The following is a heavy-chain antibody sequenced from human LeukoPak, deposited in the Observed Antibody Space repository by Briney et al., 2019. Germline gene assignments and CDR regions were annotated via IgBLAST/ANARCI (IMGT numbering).Heavy chain of an antibody. D-gene: IGHD4-23*01. V-gene: IGHV5-51*01. Sequence: GESLKISCKGSGYSLTTYWIGWVRQMPGKGLEWMGIIYPGDSDTRYSPSFQGQVTMSADKSISTAYLQWSSLKASDTAMYYCARLNSSVFDHWGQGTLVTVSS. CDR1: GYSLTTYW. CDR3: ARLNSSVFDH. CDR2: IYPGDSDT. J-gene: IGHJ4*02.